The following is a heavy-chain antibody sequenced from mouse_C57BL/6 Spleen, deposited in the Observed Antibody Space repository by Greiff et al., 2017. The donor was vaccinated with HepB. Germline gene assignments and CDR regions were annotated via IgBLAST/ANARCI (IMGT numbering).Heavy chain of an antibody. V-gene: IGHV14-1*01. J-gene: IGHJ2*01. CDR2: IDPEDGDT. CDR1: GFNIKDYY. CDR3: TTLDYPEDFDY. D-gene: IGHD5-5*01. Sequence: VQLQQSGAELVRPGASVKLSCTASGFNIKDYYMHWVKQRPEQGLEWIGRIDPEDGDTEYAPKFQGKATMTADTSSTTAYLQRSSLTSEDTAVYYCTTLDYPEDFDYWGQGTTLTVSS.